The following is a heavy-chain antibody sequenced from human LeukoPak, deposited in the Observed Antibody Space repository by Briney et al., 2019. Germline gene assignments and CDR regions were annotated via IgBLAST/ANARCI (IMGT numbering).Heavy chain of an antibody. CDR1: GGSFSGYY. V-gene: IGHV4-34*01. CDR3: ARDYRMTMLVD. Sequence: SETLSLTCAVYGGSFSGYYWSWIRQPPGKGLEWIGEINHSGSTNYNPSLKSRVSISVDTSKNHFSLDLSSVTAADSAIYYCARDYRMTMLVDWGQGTLVTVSS. J-gene: IGHJ4*02. CDR2: INHSGST. D-gene: IGHD3-22*01.